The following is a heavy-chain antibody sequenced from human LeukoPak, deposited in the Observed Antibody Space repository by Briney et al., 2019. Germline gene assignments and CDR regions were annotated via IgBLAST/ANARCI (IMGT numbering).Heavy chain of an antibody. D-gene: IGHD6-13*01. CDR2: IYYSGST. J-gene: IGHJ5*02. CDR3: ARTGISNWFDP. CDR1: GGSISSYY. V-gene: IGHV4-59*01. Sequence: SETLSLTCTVSGGSISSYYWSWLRQPPGKGLEWIGYIYYSGSTNYNPSLKSRVTISVGTSKNQFSLKLSSVTAADTAVYYCARTGISNWFDPWGQGTLVTVSS.